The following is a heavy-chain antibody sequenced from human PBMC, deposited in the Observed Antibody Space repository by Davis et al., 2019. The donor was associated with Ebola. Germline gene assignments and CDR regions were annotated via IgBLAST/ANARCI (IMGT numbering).Heavy chain of an antibody. J-gene: IGHJ5*02. D-gene: IGHD2-2*01. Sequence: SVKVSCKASGYTFTGYYMHWVRQAPGQGLEWMGGIIPIFGTANYAQKFQGRVTITADESTSTAYMELSRLRSDDTAVYYCATGRFDCSSTSCYQGVDPWGQGTLVTVSS. CDR1: GYTFTGYY. V-gene: IGHV1-69*13. CDR3: ATGRFDCSSTSCYQGVDP. CDR2: IIPIFGTA.